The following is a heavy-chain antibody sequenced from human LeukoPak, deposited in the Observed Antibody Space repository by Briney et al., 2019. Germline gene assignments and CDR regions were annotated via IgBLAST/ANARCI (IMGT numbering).Heavy chain of an antibody. J-gene: IGHJ6*03. CDR3: AKGSYCSGGDCYGYYMDV. D-gene: IGHD2-15*01. CDR1: GGSLSYYY. V-gene: IGHV4-59*01. Sequence: PSETLSLTCTVSGGSLSYYYWSWIRQPPGKGLEWIGYFSSSGGTNYNPSLKSRLTISVDTSKNQVSLNLRSVTAADAAVYYCAKGSYCSGGDCYGYYMDVWGKGTPVAVSS. CDR2: FSSSGGT.